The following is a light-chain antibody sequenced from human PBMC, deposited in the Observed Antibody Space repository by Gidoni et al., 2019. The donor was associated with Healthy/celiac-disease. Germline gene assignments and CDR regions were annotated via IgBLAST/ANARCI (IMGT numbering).Light chain of an antibody. Sequence: IFLTQSPATLSLSPGERATLSCGASQSVTSNYVAWYQQKPGLAPRLLIYDASTRATGIQDRVSGSGYGTDLNLTISRMEPEDFAVYYCHQYGSSLFTFGHGTKVDIK. V-gene: IGKV3D-20*01. CDR3: HQYGSSLFT. CDR1: QSVTSNY. CDR2: DAS. J-gene: IGKJ3*01.